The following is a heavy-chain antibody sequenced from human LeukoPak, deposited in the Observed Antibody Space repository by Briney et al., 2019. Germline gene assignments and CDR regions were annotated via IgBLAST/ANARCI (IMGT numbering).Heavy chain of an antibody. CDR1: GYTFTGYY. V-gene: IGHV1-69*06. Sequence: ASVKVSCKASGYTFTGYYLHWVRQAPGQGLEWMGGIIPIFGTANYAQKFQGRVTITADKSTSTAYMELSSLGSEDTAVYYCARGRTHYYDSSGYLPFDYWGQGTLVTVSS. J-gene: IGHJ4*02. CDR3: ARGRTHYYDSSGYLPFDY. D-gene: IGHD3-22*01. CDR2: IIPIFGTA.